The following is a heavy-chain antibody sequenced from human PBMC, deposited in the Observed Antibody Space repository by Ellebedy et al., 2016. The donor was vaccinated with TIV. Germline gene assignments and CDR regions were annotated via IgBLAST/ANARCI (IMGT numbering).Heavy chain of an antibody. V-gene: IGHV3-48*02. CDR1: GFTFSSYS. CDR2: ISSSGNTI. CDR3: TGGFGASGVNDY. J-gene: IGHJ4*02. Sequence: GESLKISCATSGFTFSSYSMNCVRQAPGKGLDWTSYISSSGNTIYYADSVQGRFTVSRDDAKNSLYLQMKSLRDEDTAVHYCTGGFGASGVNDYWGQGSRVSVAS. D-gene: IGHD3-10*01.